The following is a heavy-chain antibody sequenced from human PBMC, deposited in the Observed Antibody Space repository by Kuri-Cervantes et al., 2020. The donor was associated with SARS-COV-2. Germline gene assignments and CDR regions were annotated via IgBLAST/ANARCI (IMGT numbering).Heavy chain of an antibody. Sequence: SGPTLVKPTQTLTLTCTFSGFSLNTSGMCVSWIRQPPGKALEWLARIDWDDDKYYKTSLNTRLSISKDTSKDQVVLTMTNMDPVDTGTYYCVRIRAATVIADYWGQGTLVTVSS. V-gene: IGHV2-70*11. CDR2: IDWDDDK. J-gene: IGHJ4*02. D-gene: IGHD4-11*01. CDR1: GFSLNTSGMC. CDR3: VRIRAATVIADY.